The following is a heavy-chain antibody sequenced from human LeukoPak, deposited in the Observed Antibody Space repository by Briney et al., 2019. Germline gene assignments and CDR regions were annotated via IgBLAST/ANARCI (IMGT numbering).Heavy chain of an antibody. V-gene: IGHV3-23*01. CDR2: IGGGDT. CDR1: GFTFSIHA. J-gene: IGHJ4*02. Sequence: TGGSLRLSCAGSGFTFSIHAMSWVSQAPGKGLEWVSTIGGGDTYYADSVKGRFTISRDDSQSTVHLQMNSLRAEDTAVYYCAKDWIPYNRVFDCFDFWGQGTLVTVSS. D-gene: IGHD1-1*01. CDR3: AKDWIPYNRVFDCFDF.